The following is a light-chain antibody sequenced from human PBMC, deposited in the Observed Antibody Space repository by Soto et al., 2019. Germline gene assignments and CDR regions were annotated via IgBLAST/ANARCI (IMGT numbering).Light chain of an antibody. CDR2: SAS. Sequence: EIVMARAPATLSVSPGERATLSCRASQSVNIYLAWYQQKPGQAPRLLIYSASNRATGIPDRFSGSGSGTDFTLTISRLEPEDFAVYYCQQYGSSGTFGQGTKVDIK. V-gene: IGKV3-20*01. CDR1: QSVNIY. J-gene: IGKJ1*01. CDR3: QQYGSSGT.